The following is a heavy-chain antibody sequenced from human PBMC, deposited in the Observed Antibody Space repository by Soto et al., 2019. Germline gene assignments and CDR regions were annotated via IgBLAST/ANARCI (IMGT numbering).Heavy chain of an antibody. CDR2: IHGGGTV. D-gene: IGHD2-21*01. CDR1: GFDFDNFE. J-gene: IGHJ4*02. Sequence: GGSLRLSCVASGFDFDNFEMNWVRQAPGRGPEWLSYIHGGGTVYYADSVKGRFTISRDNSKNSLYHQMEILGDEDTDFDFCAGGGLRDFDDWGQGALVTVSS. V-gene: IGHV3-48*03. CDR3: AGGGLRDFDD.